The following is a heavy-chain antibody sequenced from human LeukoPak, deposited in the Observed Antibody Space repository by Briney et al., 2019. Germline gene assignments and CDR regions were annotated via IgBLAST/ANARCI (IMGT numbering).Heavy chain of an antibody. CDR1: GYTFTSYG. V-gene: IGHV1-18*01. Sequence: GASVKVSCKASGYTFTSYGISWVRQAPGQGLEWMGWISAYNGNTNYAQKLQGRVTMTTDTSTSTAYMELRSLRSDDTAVYYCARGPYLHYYDSSGYYQNTDYWGQGTLVTVSS. D-gene: IGHD3-22*01. J-gene: IGHJ4*02. CDR2: ISAYNGNT. CDR3: ARGPYLHYYDSSGYYQNTDY.